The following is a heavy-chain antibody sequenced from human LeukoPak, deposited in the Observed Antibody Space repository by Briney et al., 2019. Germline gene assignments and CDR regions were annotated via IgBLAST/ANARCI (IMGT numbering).Heavy chain of an antibody. CDR1: GDSIPSNSAA. J-gene: IGHJ4*02. V-gene: IGHV6-1*01. D-gene: IGHD6-13*01. CDR3: ARVSGTSWLDY. CDR2: TYYRSKWYT. Sequence: SQTLSLTCAISGDSIPSNSAAWTWIRQSPSRGLEWLVRTYYRSKWYTEYAVSLKSRISINPDTAKNQFSLQLNSVTPEDTAVYYCARVSGTSWLDYWGQGTLVTVSS.